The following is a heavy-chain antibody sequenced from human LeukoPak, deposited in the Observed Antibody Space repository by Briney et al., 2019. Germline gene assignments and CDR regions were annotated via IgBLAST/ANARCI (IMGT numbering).Heavy chain of an antibody. D-gene: IGHD3-10*01. J-gene: IGHJ4*02. CDR2: ISGYNGNT. V-gene: IGHV1-18*01. CDR1: GYTFTDFG. CDR3: VRDLSLMAGNPRLFDY. Sequence: ASVKVSCKASGYTFTDFGITWVRQAPGQGLEWMGWISGYNGNTNYAQHLQGRVTMTTDTSTSTVYMELRSLRSDDTAVYYCVRDLSLMAGNPRLFDYWGQGTRVTVSS.